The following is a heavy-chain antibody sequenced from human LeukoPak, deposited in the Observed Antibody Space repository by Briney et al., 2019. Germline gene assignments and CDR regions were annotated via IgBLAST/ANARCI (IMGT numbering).Heavy chain of an antibody. Sequence: ASVKVSCKASGGTFSSYAISWVRQAPGQGLEWMGGIIPIFGTANYAQKFQGRVTITTDESTSTAYMELSSLRSEDMAVYYCARYSSTLRGLDYWGQGTPVTVSS. J-gene: IGHJ4*02. CDR2: IIPIFGTA. CDR1: GGTFSSYA. V-gene: IGHV1-69*05. D-gene: IGHD6-13*01. CDR3: ARYSSTLRGLDY.